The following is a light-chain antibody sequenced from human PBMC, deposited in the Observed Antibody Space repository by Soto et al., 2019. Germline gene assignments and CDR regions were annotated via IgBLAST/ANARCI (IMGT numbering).Light chain of an antibody. Sequence: DIQIHPSQSSPSASVVYIFPITSLANPSISTWLAWYQQQPGKAPNLLIYKASRLETGVPSTFSGSGSGTEFTLTISLLKPDDFANYYCQKYNSYSQLNVGGGNTVDIK. J-gene: IGKJ4*01. V-gene: IGKV1-5*03. CDR3: QKYNSYSQLN. CDR1: PSISTW. CDR2: KAS.